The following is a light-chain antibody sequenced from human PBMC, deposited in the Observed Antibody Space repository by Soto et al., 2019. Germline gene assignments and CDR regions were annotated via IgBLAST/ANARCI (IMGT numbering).Light chain of an antibody. J-gene: IGKJ2*01. V-gene: IGKV3-20*01. CDR1: QSVSNNY. CDR2: GSS. Sequence: EVVLTQSPGTLSLSPGERATLSCRASQSVSNNYLAWYQQKPGQSPKLLIFGSSDSSTGIPDRFSGSGSGTDFTLTISSLQPQDFAAYYCRQYGSSPPYTFGQGTKLEIK. CDR3: RQYGSSPPYT.